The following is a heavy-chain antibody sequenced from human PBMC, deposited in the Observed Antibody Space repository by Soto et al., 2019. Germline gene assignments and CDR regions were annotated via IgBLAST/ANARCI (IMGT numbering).Heavy chain of an antibody. CDR1: GYTFTSYD. CDR3: ARGIKYGAYSRWFDP. V-gene: IGHV1-8*01. J-gene: IGHJ5*02. CDR2: MNPNSGNT. D-gene: IGHD4-17*01. Sequence: AXVKVSCKASGYTFTSYDGDWVRQATGQGLEYLGWMNPNSGNTAYVQKFQGRVTMTWDTSITTAYMELSSLRSEDTAVYFCARGIKYGAYSRWFDPWGQGTLVTVSS.